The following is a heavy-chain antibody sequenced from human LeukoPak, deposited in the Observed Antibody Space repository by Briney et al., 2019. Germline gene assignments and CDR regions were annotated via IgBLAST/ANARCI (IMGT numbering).Heavy chain of an antibody. J-gene: IGHJ4*02. D-gene: IGHD3-22*01. CDR3: AREPYYDRSGYCLDY. CDR1: GVIFSDYY. CDR2: ICRGGSSI. V-gene: IGHV3-11*01. Sequence: GGSLRLSCAAPGVIFSDYYMSWIRPAPGEGLEWVSYICRGGSSIYSADSVKGRFTISRDNAKNSLYLQRNSLRAEDTAVYYCAREPYYDRSGYCLDYWGQGTLVTVSS.